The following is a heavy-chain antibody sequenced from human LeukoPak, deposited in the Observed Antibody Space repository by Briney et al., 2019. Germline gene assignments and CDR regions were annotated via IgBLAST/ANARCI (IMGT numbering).Heavy chain of an antibody. J-gene: IGHJ4*02. CDR3: ARYYDILRF. V-gene: IGHV4-59*08. CDR2: IYYSGST. D-gene: IGHD3-9*01. Sequence: SETLSLTCTVSGASISNNQWSWIRQPPGKGLEWIGYIYYSGSTYYNPSLKSRVTISVDTSKNQFSLNLTSVTAADTAVYFCARYYDILRFWGQGTLVTVSA. CDR1: GASISNNQ.